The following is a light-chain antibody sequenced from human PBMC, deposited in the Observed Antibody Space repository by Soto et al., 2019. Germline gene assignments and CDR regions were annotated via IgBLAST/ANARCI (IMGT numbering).Light chain of an antibody. CDR2: EVS. J-gene: IGLJ1*01. CDR3: SSYTSSSTYV. CDR1: SSDVGGYNY. Sequence: QSALTQPASVSGSPGQSITISCTGTSSDVGGYNYVFWSQQHPGKAPQLMIYEVSNRPSGVSNRFSGSKSGNTASLTISGLQAEDEADYYCSSYTSSSTYVFGTGTKVTVL. V-gene: IGLV2-14*01.